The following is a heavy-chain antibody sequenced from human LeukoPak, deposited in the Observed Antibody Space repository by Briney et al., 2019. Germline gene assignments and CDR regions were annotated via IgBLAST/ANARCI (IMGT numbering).Heavy chain of an antibody. CDR3: ARGNISGDYYYYYMDV. V-gene: IGHV1-69*05. CDR1: GGTFSNYV. CDR2: IIPIFGSA. J-gene: IGHJ6*03. Sequence: SVKVSCKASGGTFSNYVISWVRQAPGQGLEWMGGIIPIFGSANYAQNFQGRVTITTDESTDTAYMELSSLRSEDTAAYYCARGNISGDYYYYYMDVWGKGTTVTVSS. D-gene: IGHD6-25*01.